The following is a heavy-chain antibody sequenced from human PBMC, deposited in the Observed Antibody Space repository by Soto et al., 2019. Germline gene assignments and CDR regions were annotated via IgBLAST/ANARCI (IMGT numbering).Heavy chain of an antibody. V-gene: IGHV3-64D*06. J-gene: IGHJ1*01. CDR3: VKTIRAGYRAEYLQH. Sequence: GPLRLSCSASGFTFGNHAVHWVRQAPLKGLEYVAAISSNGGSTYYIDSVKGRFTISRDNSKKTVYLQMSSLRLEDTAVYYCVKTIRAGYRAEYLQHWGQGTLVTVSS. D-gene: IGHD5-12*01. CDR2: ISSNGGST. CDR1: GFTFGNHA.